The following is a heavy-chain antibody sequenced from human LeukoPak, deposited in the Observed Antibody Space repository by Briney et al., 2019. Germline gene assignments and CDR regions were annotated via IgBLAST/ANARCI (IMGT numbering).Heavy chain of an antibody. V-gene: IGHV3-23*01. J-gene: IGHJ4*02. CDR3: ARDRPNYYGSDGHYYRRDGDY. Sequence: GGSLRLSCAASGFTFSIYAMSWVRPAPGKGLQWVSSITSRGESTWYVDSVKGRFTITRDNSENTLYLQMHSLRAEDMAVYYCARDRPNYYGSDGHYYRRDGDYWGRGTLVSVSS. CDR1: GFTFSIYA. CDR2: ITSRGEST. D-gene: IGHD3-22*01.